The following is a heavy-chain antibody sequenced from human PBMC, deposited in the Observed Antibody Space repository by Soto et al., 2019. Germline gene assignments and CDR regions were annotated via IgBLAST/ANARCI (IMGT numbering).Heavy chain of an antibody. J-gene: IGHJ4*02. CDR3: GRLEGLATISYYFDF. CDR2: IYYRGST. D-gene: IGHD1-1*01. CDR1: GGSINNHY. Sequence: ETLSLTCTVSGGSINNHYWSWIRQPPGKGLEWIGCIYYRGSTNYNPSLQSRVTISLDTSKSQFSLKLNSVTAADTAVYFCGRLEGLATISYYFDFWGQGALVTAPQ. V-gene: IGHV4-59*08.